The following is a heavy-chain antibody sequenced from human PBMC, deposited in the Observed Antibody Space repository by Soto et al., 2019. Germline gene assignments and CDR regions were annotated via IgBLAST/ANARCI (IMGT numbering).Heavy chain of an antibody. J-gene: IGHJ5*02. D-gene: IGHD6-13*01. Sequence: GGSLRLSCAASGFTFRSFTMNWVRQAPGKGLEWASTISSNSAYIYYTDALRGRFTISRDNAKNSLHLQMNSLRAEDTAVYYCTRDASRDSSARGWFDPWGPGTLVTVSS. CDR1: GFTFRSFT. V-gene: IGHV3-21*01. CDR2: ISSNSAYI. CDR3: TRDASRDSSARGWFDP.